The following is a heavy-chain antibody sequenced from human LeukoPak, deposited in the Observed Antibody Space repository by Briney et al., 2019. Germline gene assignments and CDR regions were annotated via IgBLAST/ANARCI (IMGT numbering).Heavy chain of an antibody. Sequence: PSETLSLTCTVSGGSISSYYWSWIRQPPGKGLEWIGYIYYSGSTNYNPSLKSRVTISVDTSKNQFSLKLSSVTAADTAMYYCARHHSGYAIDYWGQGTLVTVSS. D-gene: IGHD5-12*01. CDR2: IYYSGST. CDR3: ARHHSGYAIDY. J-gene: IGHJ4*02. V-gene: IGHV4-59*08. CDR1: GGSISSYY.